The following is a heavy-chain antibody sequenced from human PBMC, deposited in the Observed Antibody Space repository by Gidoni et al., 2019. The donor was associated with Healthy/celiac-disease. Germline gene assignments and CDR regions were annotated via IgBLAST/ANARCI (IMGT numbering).Heavy chain of an antibody. CDR1: GFTFSSYA. CDR2: ISGSGGST. Sequence: EVQLLESGGGLVQPGGSLRLSCAASGFTFSSYAMSWVRQAPGKGLEWVSAISGSGGSTYYADSVKGRFTISRDNSKNTLYLQMNSLRAEDTAVYYCAKDRVSSSWGHDAFDIWGQGTMVTVSS. V-gene: IGHV3-23*01. D-gene: IGHD6-13*01. CDR3: AKDRVSSSWGHDAFDI. J-gene: IGHJ3*02.